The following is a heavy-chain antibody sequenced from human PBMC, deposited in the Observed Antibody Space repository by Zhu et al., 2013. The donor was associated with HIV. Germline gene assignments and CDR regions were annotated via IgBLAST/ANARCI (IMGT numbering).Heavy chain of an antibody. CDR2: ISAYNGNT. CDR3: ARDGESIAARQAYYYYGMDV. J-gene: IGHJ6*02. CDR1: GYTFTSYG. Sequence: QVQLVQSGAEVKKPGASVKVSCKASGYTFTSYGISWVRQAPGQGLEWMGWISAYNGNTNYAQKLQGRVTMTTDTSTSTAYMELSSLRSEDTAVYYCARDGESIAARQAYYYYGMDVWGQGTTVTVSS. D-gene: IGHD6-6*01. V-gene: IGHV1-18*04.